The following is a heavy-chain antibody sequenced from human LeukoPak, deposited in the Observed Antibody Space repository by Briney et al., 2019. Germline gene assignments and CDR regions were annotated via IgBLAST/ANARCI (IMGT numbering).Heavy chain of an antibody. Sequence: GGSLRLSCAASGFTFSSYAMSWVRQAPGKGLEWVSAISGSGGSTYYADSMKGRFTISRDNSKNTLYLQMNSLRAEDTAVYYCAKVVRQQLATHIYGMDVWGQGTTVTVSS. CDR2: ISGSGGST. V-gene: IGHV3-23*01. CDR1: GFTFSSYA. D-gene: IGHD6-13*01. CDR3: AKVVRQQLATHIYGMDV. J-gene: IGHJ6*02.